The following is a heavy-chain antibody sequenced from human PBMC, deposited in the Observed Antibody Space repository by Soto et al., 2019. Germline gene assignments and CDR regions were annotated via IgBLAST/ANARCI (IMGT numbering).Heavy chain of an antibody. D-gene: IGHD2-21*01. CDR1: GGSLTDHY. CDR3: ARGNDWKSSTFDI. Sequence: QVQLQESGPGLVKPSETLSLTCTVAGGSLTDHYWNWFRQSPGKGLHWIGYVYYSGGTNYNPSLNRRVTMSVDTSKNQFSLNLRSVTAADTAVYYCARGNDWKSSTFDIWGQGTMVSVSS. CDR2: VYYSGGT. V-gene: IGHV4-59*11. J-gene: IGHJ3*02.